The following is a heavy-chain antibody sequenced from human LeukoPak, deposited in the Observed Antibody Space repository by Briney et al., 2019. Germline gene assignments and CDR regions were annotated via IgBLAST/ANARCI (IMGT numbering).Heavy chain of an antibody. Sequence: PGGSLRLSCVASGFTFSPYGMHWARQAPGKGLEWVSTISGSAYNSYYADSVKGRFTISRDNSANTLYLQMDNLRAEDTALYYCAKHSGSYFIYYIDSWGQGTLVTVSS. J-gene: IGHJ4*02. CDR3: AKHSGSYFIYYIDS. D-gene: IGHD1-26*01. V-gene: IGHV3-23*01. CDR1: GFTFSPYG. CDR2: ISGSAYNS.